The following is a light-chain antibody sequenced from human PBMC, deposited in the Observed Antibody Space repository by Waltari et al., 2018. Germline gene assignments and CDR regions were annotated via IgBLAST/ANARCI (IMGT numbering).Light chain of an antibody. CDR1: QSVLYSSNNENY. Sequence: DIVMTQSPDSLAVSLGERATINCKSRQSVLYSSNNENYLAWYQRKPGQPPKLLIYWASTRESGVPDRFSGSGSGTDFTLTISSLQAEDVAVYYCQQYYNIPITFGQGTRLEIK. J-gene: IGKJ5*01. CDR2: WAS. CDR3: QQYYNIPIT. V-gene: IGKV4-1*01.